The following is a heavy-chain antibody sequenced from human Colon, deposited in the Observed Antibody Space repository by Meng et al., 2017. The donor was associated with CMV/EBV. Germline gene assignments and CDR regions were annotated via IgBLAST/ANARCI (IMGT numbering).Heavy chain of an antibody. CDR3: ARSLYYDFWSGQQKPTDY. V-gene: IGHV3-13*03. D-gene: IGHD3-3*01. Sequence: GGSLRLSCAACGFTFSSYDMHWVRQATGKGLEWVSAIGTAGDTYYPGSVKGQFTISRENAKNSLYLQMNSLRAEDTAVYYCARSLYYDFWSGQQKPTDYWGQGTLVTVSS. J-gene: IGHJ4*02. CDR2: IGTAGDT. CDR1: GFTFSSYD.